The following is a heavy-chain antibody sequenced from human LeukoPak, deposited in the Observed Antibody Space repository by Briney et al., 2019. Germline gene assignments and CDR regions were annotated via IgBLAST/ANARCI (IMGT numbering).Heavy chain of an antibody. V-gene: IGHV4-59*08. D-gene: IGHD6-19*01. CDR3: ARGSSGWYMDY. Sequence: SETLSLTCTVSGGSISTYYWSWIRQPPGKGLEWIGYIYYNGDTNYNPSLKSRVTISVDTSKKQFSLKLRTVTAADTAVYYCARGSSGWYMDYWGQGTLVTVSS. CDR2: IYYNGDT. CDR1: GGSISTYY. J-gene: IGHJ4*02.